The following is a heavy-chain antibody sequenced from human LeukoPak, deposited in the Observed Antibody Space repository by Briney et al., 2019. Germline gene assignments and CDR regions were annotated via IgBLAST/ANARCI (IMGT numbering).Heavy chain of an antibody. CDR1: GGSISSYY. J-gene: IGHJ4*02. CDR3: ASTGYSSGWYGAKGPFDY. CDR2: IYTSGST. V-gene: IGHV4-4*07. Sequence: SETLSLTCTVSGGSISSYYWSWIRQPAGKGLEWIGRIYTSGSTNYNPSLKSRVTMSVDTSKNQFSLKLSSVTAADTAVYYCASTGYSSGWYGAKGPFDYWGQGTLVTVSS. D-gene: IGHD6-19*01.